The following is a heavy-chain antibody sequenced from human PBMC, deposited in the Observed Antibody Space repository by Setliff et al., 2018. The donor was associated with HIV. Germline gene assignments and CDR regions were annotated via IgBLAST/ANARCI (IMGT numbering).Heavy chain of an antibody. CDR2: IYPIDSDT. V-gene: IGHV5-51*01. CDR3: ARAVEDYYDSSGYYFVGWFDP. CDR1: GYSFTSYW. J-gene: IGHJ5*02. Sequence: PGESLKISCKGSGYSFTSYWIGWVRQMPGKGLEWMGIIYPIDSDTRYSPSFQGQVTISADKSISTAYLQWSSLKASDTAMYYCARAVEDYYDSSGYYFVGWFDPWGQGTLVTVSS. D-gene: IGHD3-22*01.